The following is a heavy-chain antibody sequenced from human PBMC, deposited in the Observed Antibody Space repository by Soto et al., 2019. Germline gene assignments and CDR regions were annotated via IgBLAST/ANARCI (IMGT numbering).Heavy chain of an antibody. D-gene: IGHD6-19*01. CDR1: GYTFTSYA. Sequence: WASVKVSCKASGYTFTSYAMHWVRQAPGQRLEWMGWINAGNGNTKYSQKFQGRVTITRDTSASTAYMELSSLRSEDTAVYYCARGLWGSGWHLDIWGQGTMVTVSS. V-gene: IGHV1-3*01. CDR3: ARGLWGSGWHLDI. CDR2: INAGNGNT. J-gene: IGHJ3*02.